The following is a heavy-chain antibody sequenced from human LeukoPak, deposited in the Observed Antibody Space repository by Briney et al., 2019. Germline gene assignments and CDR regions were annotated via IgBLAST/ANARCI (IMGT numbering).Heavy chain of an antibody. D-gene: IGHD6-13*01. Sequence: PSETLSLTCTVSGGSISRYYWSWIRQPPGKGLEWIGYISYSGSTNYNPSLKSRVTISVDTSKNQFSLKLSSVTAADTAVYYCARDRPGGSSLDYWGQGTLVTVSS. V-gene: IGHV4-59*01. J-gene: IGHJ4*02. CDR2: ISYSGST. CDR1: GGSISRYY. CDR3: ARDRPGGSSLDY.